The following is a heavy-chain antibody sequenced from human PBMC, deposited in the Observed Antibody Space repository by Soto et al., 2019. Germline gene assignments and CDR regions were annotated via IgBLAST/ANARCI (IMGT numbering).Heavy chain of an antibody. CDR2: INHSGST. CDR1: GGSFSGYY. Sequence: QVQLQQWGAGLLKPSETLSLTCAVYGGSFSGYYWSWIRQPPGKGLEWIGEINHSGSTNYNPSLKSRVTISVDTSKNQVSLKLSSVTAADTAVYYCARREEYYNDSSGYFLPIDYWGQGTLVTVSS. D-gene: IGHD3-22*01. J-gene: IGHJ4*02. CDR3: ARREEYYNDSSGYFLPIDY. V-gene: IGHV4-34*01.